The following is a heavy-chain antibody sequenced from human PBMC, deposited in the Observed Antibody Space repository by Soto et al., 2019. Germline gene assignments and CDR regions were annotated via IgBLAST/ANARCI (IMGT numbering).Heavy chain of an antibody. D-gene: IGHD2-15*01. V-gene: IGHV4-39*01. CDR2: IYYSGST. Sequence: SETLSLTCTVSGCSISSSSYYWGWIRQPPGKGLEWIGSIYYSGSTYYNPSLKSRVTISVDTSKNQFSLKLSSVTAADTAVYYCARLRLLRSYFDYWGQGTLVTVSS. CDR1: GCSISSSSYY. J-gene: IGHJ4*02. CDR3: ARLRLLRSYFDY.